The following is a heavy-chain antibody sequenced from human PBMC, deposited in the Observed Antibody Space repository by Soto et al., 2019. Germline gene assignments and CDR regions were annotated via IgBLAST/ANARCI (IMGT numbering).Heavy chain of an antibody. CDR1: GYTFTSYY. D-gene: IGHD3-22*01. CDR2: INPSGGST. J-gene: IGHJ4*02. V-gene: IGHV1-46*01. CDR3: ARGLIYDSSGYYFDY. Sequence: ASVKVSCKASGYTFTSYYMHWVRQAPGQGLEWMGIINPSGGSTRYAHKFQGRVTMTRDTSTSTVYMELSSLRSEDTAVYYCARGLIYDSSGYYFDYWGQGTLVTVSS.